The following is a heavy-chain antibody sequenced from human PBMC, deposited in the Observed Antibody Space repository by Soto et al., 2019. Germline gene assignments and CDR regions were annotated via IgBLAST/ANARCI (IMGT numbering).Heavy chain of an antibody. CDR3: ARAPTSRLDY. CDR1: GFTFSTFA. CDR2: ISYDATNK. J-gene: IGHJ4*02. V-gene: IGHV3-30-3*01. Sequence: QVQMVESGGGVVHPGRSLRLSCAASGFTFSTFAMHWVRQAPDKGLEWVAVISYDATNKFYADSVKGRFTISRDNSENTLYLQMTSLRSEDTAVYYCARAPTSRLDYWGQGTLVTVSS.